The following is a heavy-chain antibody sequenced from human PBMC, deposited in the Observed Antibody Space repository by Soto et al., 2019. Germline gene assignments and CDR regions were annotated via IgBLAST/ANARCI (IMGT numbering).Heavy chain of an antibody. J-gene: IGHJ3*02. Sequence: GGALRLSCAASGFTFISYSMKWVRQAPGKGLEWVSCISSSSSYIYYADSVKGRFTISRDNAKNSLYLQMNSLRAEDTAVYYCASSRSNAFDIWGQGTMVTVSS. V-gene: IGHV3-21*01. CDR1: GFTFISYS. CDR3: ASSRSNAFDI. CDR2: ISSSSSYI.